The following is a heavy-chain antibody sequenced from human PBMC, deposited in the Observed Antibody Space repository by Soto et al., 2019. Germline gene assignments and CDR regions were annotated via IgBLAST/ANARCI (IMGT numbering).Heavy chain of an antibody. J-gene: IGHJ4*01. CDR2: MNPNSGNT. V-gene: IGHV1-8*01. Sequence: QVQLVQSGAEVKKPGASVKVSCKASGYTFTSYDINWVRQATGQGLEWMGWMNPNSGNTVYAQKFQGRVTMTRNTSISTAYMELSSLRSEDTAVYYCERSTGIAVAGWDYFDYWGHGTLVTVSS. CDR3: ERSTGIAVAGWDYFDY. D-gene: IGHD6-19*01. CDR1: GYTFTSYD.